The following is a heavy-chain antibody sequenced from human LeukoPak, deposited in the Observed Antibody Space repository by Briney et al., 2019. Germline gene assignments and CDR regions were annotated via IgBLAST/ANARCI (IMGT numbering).Heavy chain of an antibody. CDR2: ISSSSSTI. V-gene: IGHV3-48*02. D-gene: IGHD6-13*01. J-gene: IGHJ4*02. CDR1: GFIFHTYN. Sequence: PGGSLRLSCAASGFIFHTYNMKWVRQAPGKGLEWVSYISSSSSTIYYADSVKGRFTISRDNAKNSLYLQMDSLTDEDTAVYYCANLAGKPADYWGQGTLATVSS. CDR3: ANLAGKPADY.